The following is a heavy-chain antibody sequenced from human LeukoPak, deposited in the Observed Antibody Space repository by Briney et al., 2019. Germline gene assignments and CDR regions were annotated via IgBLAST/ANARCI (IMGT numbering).Heavy chain of an antibody. D-gene: IGHD6-6*01. CDR3: ARESIAARTLDY. CDR1: GGSISSGGYS. V-gene: IGHV4-31*11. Sequence: SETLSLTCAVSGGSISSGGYSWSWIRQPPGKGLEWIGYIYYSGSTYYNPSLKSRVTISVDTSKNQFSLKLSSVTAADTAVYYCARESIAARTLDYWGQGTLVTVSS. CDR2: IYYSGST. J-gene: IGHJ4*02.